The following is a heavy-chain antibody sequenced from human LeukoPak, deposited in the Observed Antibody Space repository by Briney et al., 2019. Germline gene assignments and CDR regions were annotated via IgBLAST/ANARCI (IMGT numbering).Heavy chain of an antibody. CDR2: IYSGGST. CDR3: ARDRTGQQLISRKEYYYMDV. D-gene: IGHD4-11*01. Sequence: PGGSLRLSCAASGFTVSSNYMSWVRQAPGKGLEWVSIIYSGGSTYYADSVKGRFTISRGNSKNTLYLQMNSLRAEDTAVYYCARDRTGQQLISRKEYYYMDVWGKGTTVTISS. J-gene: IGHJ6*03. CDR1: GFTVSSNY. V-gene: IGHV3-66*01.